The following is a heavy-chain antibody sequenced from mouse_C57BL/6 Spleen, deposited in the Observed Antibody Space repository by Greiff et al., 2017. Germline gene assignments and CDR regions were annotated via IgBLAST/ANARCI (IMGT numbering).Heavy chain of an antibody. CDR1: GFSLTSYG. J-gene: IGHJ4*01. CDR3: ARIGSSLYAMDY. V-gene: IGHV2-2*01. Sequence: VQLVESGPGLVQPSQSLSITCTVSGFSLTSYGVHWVRQSPGKGLEWLGVIWSGGSTDYNAAFISRLSISKDNSKSQVFFKMNSLQADDTAIYYCARIGSSLYAMDYWGQGTSDTVSS. CDR2: IWSGGST. D-gene: IGHD1-1*01.